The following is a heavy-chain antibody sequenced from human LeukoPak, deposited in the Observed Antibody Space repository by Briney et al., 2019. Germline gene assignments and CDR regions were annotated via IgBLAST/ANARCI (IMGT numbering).Heavy chain of an antibody. D-gene: IGHD3-22*01. CDR1: GFTFSSYG. CDR3: AKAAQTYYYDSSGYFLKPFDY. Sequence: GGSLRLSCAASGFTFSSYGMSWVRQAPGKGLEWVSAISGSGGSTYYADSVKGRFTISRDNSKNTLYLQMNSLRAEDTAVYYCAKAAQTYYYDSSGYFLKPFDYWGQGTLVTVSS. CDR2: ISGSGGST. V-gene: IGHV3-23*01. J-gene: IGHJ4*02.